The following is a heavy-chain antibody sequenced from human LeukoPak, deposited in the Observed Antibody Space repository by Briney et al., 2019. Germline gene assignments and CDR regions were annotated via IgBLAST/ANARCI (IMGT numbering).Heavy chain of an antibody. CDR2: VNPSSGRT. D-gene: IGHD7-27*01. Sequence: ASVKVSCKASGYTFTSYYMHWVRQAPGQGLEWMGIVNPSSGRTTYAQKFQGRVTMTRDTSTSTVYMELGSLRSEDTAVYYCARETGGDRRFDYWGQGTLVTVSS. CDR3: ARETGGDRRFDY. J-gene: IGHJ4*02. CDR1: GYTFTSYY. V-gene: IGHV1-46*01.